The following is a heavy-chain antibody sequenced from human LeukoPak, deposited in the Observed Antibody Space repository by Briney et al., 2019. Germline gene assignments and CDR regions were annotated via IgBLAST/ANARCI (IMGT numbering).Heavy chain of an antibody. V-gene: IGHV1-18*01. J-gene: IGHJ5*02. CDR3: ARGDWFDP. Sequence: ASVKVSCTASGYTFTSYDINWVRQAPGQGLEWKGWVSGYNGNTNYAPKFEGRVAMTTDTSSSTAYMELGSMRSDETAISYCARGDWFDPWGQGTLVTVSS. CDR2: VSGYNGNT. D-gene: IGHD2-21*01. CDR1: GYTFTSYD.